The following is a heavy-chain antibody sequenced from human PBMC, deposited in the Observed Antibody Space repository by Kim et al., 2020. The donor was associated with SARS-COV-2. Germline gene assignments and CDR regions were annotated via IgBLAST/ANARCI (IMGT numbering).Heavy chain of an antibody. Sequence: ADAGKCRFTITSNHAKNSLYLQMNSLRAEDTAVYYCAREGGDLWFGESDYWGQGTLVTVSS. J-gene: IGHJ4*02. D-gene: IGHD3-10*01. CDR3: AREGGDLWFGESDY. V-gene: IGHV3-21*01.